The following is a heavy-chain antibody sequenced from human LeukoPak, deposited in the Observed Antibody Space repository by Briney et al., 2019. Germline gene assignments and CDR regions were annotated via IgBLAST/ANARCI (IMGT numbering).Heavy chain of an antibody. Sequence: GGSLRLSCAASGFTFSSYPMHWVRQAPGKGLEWVAIISYDGSNKYYADSVKGRFTISRDNSKNTLYPQMNSLRAEDTAVYYCARDLGSGWNFDYWGQGTLVTVSS. CDR2: ISYDGSNK. V-gene: IGHV3-30-3*01. CDR1: GFTFSSYP. J-gene: IGHJ4*02. D-gene: IGHD6-19*01. CDR3: ARDLGSGWNFDY.